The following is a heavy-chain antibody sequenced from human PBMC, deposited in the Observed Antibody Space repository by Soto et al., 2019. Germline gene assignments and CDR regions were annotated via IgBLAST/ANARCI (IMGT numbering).Heavy chain of an antibody. D-gene: IGHD3-22*01. V-gene: IGHV3-33*01. Sequence: LRLSCAASGFTFSSYGMHWVLQAPGKGLEWVAVIWYDGSNKYYADSVKGRFTVSRDNSKNTLYLQMNSLRAEDTAVYYCAREKLYYYDSSGYPNWFDPWGQGTLVTVSS. CDR1: GFTFSSYG. J-gene: IGHJ5*02. CDR2: IWYDGSNK. CDR3: AREKLYYYDSSGYPNWFDP.